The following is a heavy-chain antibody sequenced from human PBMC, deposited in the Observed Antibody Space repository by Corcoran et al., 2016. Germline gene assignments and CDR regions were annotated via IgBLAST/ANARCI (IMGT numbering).Heavy chain of an antibody. CDR2: IYSGGST. Sequence: EVQLVESGGGLIQPGGSLRLSCAASGFNVSSNYMSWVRQAPGKGLEWVSVIYSGGSTYYADSVKGRFTISRDNSKNTLYLQMHSMRAEDTAVYYCARDRCRSTSCYYNYCLDVWGQVTMVTVAS. D-gene: IGHD2-2*01. V-gene: IGHV3-53*01. J-gene: IGHJ6*02. CDR1: GFNVSSNY. CDR3: ARDRCRSTSCYYNYCLDV.